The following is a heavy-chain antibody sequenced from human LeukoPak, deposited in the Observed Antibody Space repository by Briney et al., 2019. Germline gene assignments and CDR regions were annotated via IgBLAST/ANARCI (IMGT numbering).Heavy chain of an antibody. CDR1: GFTFSSYW. Sequence: GGSLRLSCAASGFTFSSYWMHWVRHAPGKGLVWVSRINSDGSSTSYADSVKGRFTISRDNAKNTLYLQMNSLRAEDTAVYYCARDKPALLWFGESYGMDVWGQGTTVTVSS. V-gene: IGHV3-74*01. CDR3: ARDKPALLWFGESYGMDV. D-gene: IGHD3-10*01. CDR2: INSDGSST. J-gene: IGHJ6*02.